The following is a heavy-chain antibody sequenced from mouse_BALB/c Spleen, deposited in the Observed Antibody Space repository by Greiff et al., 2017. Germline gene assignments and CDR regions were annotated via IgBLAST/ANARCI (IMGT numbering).Heavy chain of an antibody. D-gene: IGHD5-1*01. CDR1: GYTFTSYW. V-gene: IGHV1-87*01. CDR3: ARGEYGVGY. Sequence: QVQLHQSGAELARPGASVKLSCKASGYTFTSYWMQWVKQRPGQGLEWIGAIYPGDGDTRYTQKFKGKATLTADKSSSTAYMQLSSLASEDSAVYYCARGEYGVGYWGQGTTLTVSS. J-gene: IGHJ2*01. CDR2: IYPGDGDT.